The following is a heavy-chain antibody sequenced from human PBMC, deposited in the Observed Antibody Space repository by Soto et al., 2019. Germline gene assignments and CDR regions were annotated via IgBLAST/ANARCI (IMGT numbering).Heavy chain of an antibody. J-gene: IGHJ4*02. Sequence: GGSLRLSCGASGFTFSSYAMSWVRQAPGKGLEWVSAISGSGGSTYYADSVKGRFTISRDNSKNTLYLQMNSLRAEDTAVYYCAKVYGSSGRLPFDYWGQGTLVTVSS. CDR2: ISGSGGST. CDR1: GFTFSSYA. V-gene: IGHV3-23*01. CDR3: AKVYGSSGRLPFDY. D-gene: IGHD6-19*01.